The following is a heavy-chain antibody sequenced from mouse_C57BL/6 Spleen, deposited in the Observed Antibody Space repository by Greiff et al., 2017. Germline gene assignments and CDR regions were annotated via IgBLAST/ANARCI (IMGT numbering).Heavy chain of an antibody. D-gene: IGHD2-5*01. J-gene: IGHJ2*01. V-gene: IGHV1-82*01. CDR2: IYPGDGDT. CDR3: ARSGYSNSFDY. CDR1: GYAFSSSW. Sequence: QVQLQQSGPELVKPGASVKISCKASGYAFSSSWMNWVKQRPGKGLEWIGRIYPGDGDTNYNGKFKGKATLTADKSSSTAYMQLRSLTSEDSAVYFCARSGYSNSFDYWGQGTTLTVSS.